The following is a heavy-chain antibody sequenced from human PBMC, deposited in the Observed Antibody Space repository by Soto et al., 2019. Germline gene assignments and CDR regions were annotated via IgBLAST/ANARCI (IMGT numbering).Heavy chain of an antibody. J-gene: IGHJ4*02. CDR1: GGSVSSCNYY. Sequence: QVQLQESGPGLVKPSQTLSLTCSVSGGSVSSCNYYWSWIRQPPGKGLEWIGYIRDSGTTNYNPSLKSRVSISIDTSKNQLSLKLTSLTAADTAIYYCSRPNSGDYAFDIWGQGTLVTVSS. V-gene: IGHV4-30-4*01. CDR3: SRPNSGDYAFDI. D-gene: IGHD4-17*01. CDR2: IRDSGTT.